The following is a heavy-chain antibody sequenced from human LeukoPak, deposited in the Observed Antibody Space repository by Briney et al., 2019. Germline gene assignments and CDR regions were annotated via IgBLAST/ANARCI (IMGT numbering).Heavy chain of an antibody. J-gene: IGHJ4*02. CDR2: VSADGGST. Sequence: PGGSLRLSCVASGLNFDDSAMHWVRPAPGKGLEWVSLVSADGGSTFSADSVKGRFSISRDNSKNSLYRQMNSLRSEDTAMYYCAKESGKFDYWGQGTLVAVSS. CDR3: AKESGKFDY. V-gene: IGHV3-43*02. CDR1: GLNFDDSA.